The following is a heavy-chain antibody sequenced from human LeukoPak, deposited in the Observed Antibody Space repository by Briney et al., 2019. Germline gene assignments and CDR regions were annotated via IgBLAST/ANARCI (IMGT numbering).Heavy chain of an antibody. J-gene: IGHJ5*02. Sequence: ASVKVSCKASVYTFTGHNINWVRQARGQGLEWMGWMNPINGNTGYARKFQGRVTMTRDTSISTAYMELRSLTSEDTAIYYCVRDGEGVAISVNFWFDPWGQGTLVTVSS. V-gene: IGHV1-8*01. CDR2: MNPINGNT. CDR3: VRDGEGVAISVNFWFDP. CDR1: VYTFTGHN. D-gene: IGHD3-10*01.